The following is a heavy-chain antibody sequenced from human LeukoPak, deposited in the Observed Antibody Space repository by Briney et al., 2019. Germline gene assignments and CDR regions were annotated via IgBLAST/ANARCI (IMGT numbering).Heavy chain of an antibody. V-gene: IGHV4-39*07. Sequence: PSETLSLTCTVSGGSISTSSYYWGWIRQPPGKGLEWIGSIYYSGSTYYNPSLKSRVTISVDTSKNQFSLKLSSVTAADTAVYYCVCRDGYIHYDMDVWGRGTTVTVSS. CDR1: GGSISTSSYY. CDR3: VCRDGYIHYDMDV. CDR2: IYYSGST. D-gene: IGHD5-24*01. J-gene: IGHJ6*02.